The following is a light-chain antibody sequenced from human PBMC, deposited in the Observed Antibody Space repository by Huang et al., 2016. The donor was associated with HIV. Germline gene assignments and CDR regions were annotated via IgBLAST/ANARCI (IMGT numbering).Light chain of an antibody. CDR1: QNIGTS. CDR2: ATF. V-gene: IGKV1-39*01. J-gene: IGKJ1*01. Sequence: DIQMTQSPSSLSASVGDRVTITCRASQNIGTSLNWYQQKPGQAPKLLIYATFNLHLGIPSRFSGGGSGTSFTLTISNLQPDDFATYFCQQSQGLPRTFGRGTKVDI. CDR3: QQSQGLPRT.